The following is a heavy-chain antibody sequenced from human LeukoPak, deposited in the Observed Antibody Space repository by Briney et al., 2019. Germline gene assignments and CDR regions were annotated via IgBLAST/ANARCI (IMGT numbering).Heavy chain of an antibody. Sequence: PGGSLRLSCAAPGFSLKDHAMHWVRQAPGKGLEWVSAISGSGGSTYYADSVKGRFTISRDNSKNTLYLQMNSLRAEDTAVYYCAKVGNWNYPRFWGQGTLVTVSS. CDR3: AKVGNWNYPRF. V-gene: IGHV3-23*01. CDR2: ISGSGGST. CDR1: GFSLKDHA. J-gene: IGHJ4*02. D-gene: IGHD1-7*01.